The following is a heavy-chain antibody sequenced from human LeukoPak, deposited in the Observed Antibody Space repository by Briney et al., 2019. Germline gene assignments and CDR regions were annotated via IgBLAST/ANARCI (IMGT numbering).Heavy chain of an antibody. V-gene: IGHV4-39*07. CDR3: ARGRRSSSWYLGSWFDP. J-gene: IGHJ5*02. CDR1: GGSISSNSYY. Sequence: SETLSLTCTVSGGSISSNSYYWGWIRQPPGKGLEWIGEINHSGSTNYNPSLKSRVTISVDTSKNQFSLKLSSVTAADTAVYYCARGRRSSSWYLGSWFDPWGQGTLVTVSS. CDR2: INHSGST. D-gene: IGHD6-13*01.